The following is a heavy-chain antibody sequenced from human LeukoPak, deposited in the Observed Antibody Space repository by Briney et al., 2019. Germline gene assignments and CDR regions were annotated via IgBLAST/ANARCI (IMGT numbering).Heavy chain of an antibody. V-gene: IGHV3-7*01. J-gene: IGHJ5*02. CDR2: IKQDGSEK. CDR3: ARERFLEWLLYGNWFDP. D-gene: IGHD3-3*01. CDR1: GFTFSSYA. Sequence: GGSLRLSCAASGFTFSSYAMSWVRQASGKGLEWVANIKQDGSEKYYVDSVKGRFTISRDNAKNSLYLQMNSLRAEDTAVYYCARERFLEWLLYGNWFDPWGQGTLVTVSS.